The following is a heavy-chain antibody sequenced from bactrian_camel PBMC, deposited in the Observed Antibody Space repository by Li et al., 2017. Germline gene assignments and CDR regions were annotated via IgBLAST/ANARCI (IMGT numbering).Heavy chain of an antibody. Sequence: VQLVESGGGSVQAGGSLRLSCLASGYTYSVNCWGWFRQAPGKGLEWVSTINSGGGSTYYADSVKGRFTISRDNAKNMECLQLNNLKTEDMAMYYSSTGWVGYPGQGTQVTVS. J-gene: IGHJ4*01. CDR2: INSGGGST. D-gene: IGHD5*01. CDR1: GYTYSVNC. V-gene: IGHV3S40*01.